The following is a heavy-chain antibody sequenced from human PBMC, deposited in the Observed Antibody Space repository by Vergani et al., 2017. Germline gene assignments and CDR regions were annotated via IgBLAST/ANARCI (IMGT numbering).Heavy chain of an antibody. D-gene: IGHD3-10*01. V-gene: IGHV4-34*01. J-gene: IGHJ6*02. Sequence: QVQLQQWGAGLLKPSETLSLTCAVYGGSFSGYYWSWIRQPPGKGLEWIGEINHSGSTNYNPSLKSRVTISVDTSKNQFSLKLSSVTAADTAVYYCARGTRYYGSGRYYGMDVWGQGTTVTVSS. CDR3: ARGTRYYGSGRYYGMDV. CDR2: INHSGST. CDR1: GGSFSGYY.